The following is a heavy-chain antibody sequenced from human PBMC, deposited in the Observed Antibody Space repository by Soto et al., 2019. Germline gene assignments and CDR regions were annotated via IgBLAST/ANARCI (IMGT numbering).Heavy chain of an antibody. V-gene: IGHV1-46*03. D-gene: IGHD2-15*01. J-gene: IGHJ4*02. CDR1: GYTFTSYY. CDR2: INPSGGST. Sequence: ASVKVSCKASGYTFTSYYMHWVRQAPGQGLEWMGIINPSGGSTSYAQKFQGRVTMTRDTSTSTVYMELSSLGSEDTAVYYCARIAGGHCSGGSCIHASFDYWGQGTLVTVSS. CDR3: ARIAGGHCSGGSCIHASFDY.